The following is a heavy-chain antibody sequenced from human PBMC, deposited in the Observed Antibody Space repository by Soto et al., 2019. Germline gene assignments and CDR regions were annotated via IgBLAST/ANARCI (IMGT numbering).Heavy chain of an antibody. V-gene: IGHV1-2*04. Sequence: ASVKVSCKASGYTFTGYYMHWVRQAPGQGLEWMGWINPNSGGTNYAQKFQGWVTMTRDTSISTAYMELSRLRSDDTAVYYCARSAVYSGYDYYYYYGMDVWGQGTTVTVSS. D-gene: IGHD5-12*01. CDR1: GYTFTGYY. CDR3: ARSAVYSGYDYYYYYGMDV. CDR2: INPNSGGT. J-gene: IGHJ6*02.